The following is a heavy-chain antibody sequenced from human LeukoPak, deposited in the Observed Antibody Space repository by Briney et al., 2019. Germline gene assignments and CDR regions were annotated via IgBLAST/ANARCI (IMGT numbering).Heavy chain of an antibody. CDR3: ARSDYTDY. CDR2: IKGDGSSP. J-gene: IGHJ4*02. CDR1: GFTFSSYW. V-gene: IGHV3-74*01. Sequence: GGSLRLSCAASGFTFSSYWMHWVRQAPGKGLVWVSRIKGDGSSPTYADSVKGRFTISRDNAKNALCLQMNSLRADDTAVYYCARSDYTDYWGQGTLVTVSS. D-gene: IGHD3-3*01.